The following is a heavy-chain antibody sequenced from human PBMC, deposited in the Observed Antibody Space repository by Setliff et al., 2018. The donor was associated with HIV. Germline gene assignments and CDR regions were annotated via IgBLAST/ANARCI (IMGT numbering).Heavy chain of an antibody. CDR2: IHHSGTA. D-gene: IGHD1-1*01. CDR1: VGSITRTPYY. V-gene: IGHV4-39*07. J-gene: IGHJ4*02. CDR3: ATVDGTRHLDY. Sequence: PSETLSLTCTVSVGSITRTPYYWGWIRQPPGKGLEWIGSIHHSGTAYDNPSLKSRVTISQDTSKNQFSQELTSVTAADTAVYYCATVDGTRHLDYWGQGKLVTVSS.